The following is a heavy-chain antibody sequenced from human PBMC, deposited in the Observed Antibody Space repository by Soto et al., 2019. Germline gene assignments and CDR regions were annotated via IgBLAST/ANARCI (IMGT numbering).Heavy chain of an antibody. CDR1: GFTVSSHH. Sequence: EVQLVESGGGLIQPGGSLRLSCAPSGFTVSSHHMSWVRQAPGKGLEWVSFIYTGGITYYADSVRGRFTISRGNYRNTLYLQMNSLRVEDTAFYYCAGDCSDPSCYPALGAWGQGTLVTVSS. CDR2: IYTGGIT. D-gene: IGHD2-15*01. CDR3: AGDCSDPSCYPALGA. V-gene: IGHV3-53*01. J-gene: IGHJ5*02.